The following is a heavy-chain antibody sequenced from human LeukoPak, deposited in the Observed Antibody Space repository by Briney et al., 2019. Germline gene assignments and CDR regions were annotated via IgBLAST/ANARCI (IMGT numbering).Heavy chain of an antibody. D-gene: IGHD6-6*01. Sequence: SETLSLTCAVSGGSISSSSYYWGWIRQPPGKGLEWIGSIYYSGSTYYNPSLKSRVTISVDTSKNQFSLKLSSVTAADTAVYYCARVESSSHYYYYMDVWGKGTTVTVSS. J-gene: IGHJ6*03. V-gene: IGHV4-39*07. CDR1: GGSISSSSYY. CDR2: IYYSGST. CDR3: ARVESSSHYYYYMDV.